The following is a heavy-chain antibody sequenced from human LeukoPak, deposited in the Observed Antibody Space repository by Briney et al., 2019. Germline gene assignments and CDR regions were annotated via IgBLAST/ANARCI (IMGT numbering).Heavy chain of an antibody. Sequence: SKTLSLTCTVSGGSISSSSYYWGWIRQPPGKGLEWIGSIYYSGSTYYNPSLKSRVTISVDTSKNQFSLKLSSVTAADTAVYYCARSPAGGSSSWYWFDPWGQGTLVTASS. V-gene: IGHV4-39*01. D-gene: IGHD6-13*01. CDR1: GGSISSSSYY. J-gene: IGHJ5*02. CDR2: IYYSGST. CDR3: ARSPAGGSSSWYWFDP.